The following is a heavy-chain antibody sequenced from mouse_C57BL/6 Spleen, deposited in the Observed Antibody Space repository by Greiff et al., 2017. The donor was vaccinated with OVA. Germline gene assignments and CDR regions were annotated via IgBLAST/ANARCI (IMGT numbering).Heavy chain of an antibody. CDR1: GYAFSSSW. CDR2: IYPGDGDT. CDR3: ARGRVL. Sequence: QVQLQQSGPELVKPGASVKISCKASGYAFSSSWMNWVKQRPGKGLEWIGRIYPGDGDTNYNGKFKGKATLTADKSSSTAYMQIVSLTSEDSAVYFCARGRVLWGQGTTLTVSS. V-gene: IGHV1-82*01. J-gene: IGHJ2*01.